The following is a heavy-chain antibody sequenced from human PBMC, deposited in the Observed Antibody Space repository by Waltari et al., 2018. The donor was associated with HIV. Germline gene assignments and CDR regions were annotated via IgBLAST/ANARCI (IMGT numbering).Heavy chain of an antibody. V-gene: IGHV3-53*01. CDR2: IYPDDTT. CDR3: ATGVRYYGP. CDR1: TFSVSGKH. D-gene: IGHD3-10*01. J-gene: IGHJ5*02. Sequence: AESGGRLIQPGGSLGLSGTASTFSVSGKHVTWFRQAPGGSLEWVGVIYPDDTTHYADSVSGRFTISRAKSRTTVLLLMNGLFVDDTATYFCATGVRYYGPWGQGTRVTVSS.